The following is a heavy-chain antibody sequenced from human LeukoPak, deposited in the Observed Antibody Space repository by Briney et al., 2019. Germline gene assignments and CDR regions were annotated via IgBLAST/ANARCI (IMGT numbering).Heavy chain of an antibody. Sequence: ASVKVSCKASGGTFSSYAISWVRQAPGQGLEWMGGIIPIFGTANYAQKFQGRVTITADKSTSTAYMELSSLRSEDTAVYYCATDLFRYSSGWLPDYWGQGTLVTVSS. CDR1: GGTFSSYA. CDR2: IIPIFGTA. D-gene: IGHD6-19*01. CDR3: ATDLFRYSSGWLPDY. J-gene: IGHJ4*02. V-gene: IGHV1-69*06.